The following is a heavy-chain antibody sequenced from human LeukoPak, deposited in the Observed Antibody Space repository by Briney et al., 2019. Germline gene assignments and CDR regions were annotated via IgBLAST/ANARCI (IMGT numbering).Heavy chain of an antibody. Sequence: PSETLSLTCTVSGGSISSGGYYWSWIRQHPGKGLEWIGYIYYSGSTYYNPSLKSRVTISVDTSKNQFSLKLSSVTAADTAVYHCARVFGSYGDPRGYFDHWGQGTLVTVSS. V-gene: IGHV4-31*03. CDR3: ARVFGSYGDPRGYFDH. CDR2: IYYSGST. CDR1: GGSISSGGYY. J-gene: IGHJ4*02. D-gene: IGHD4-17*01.